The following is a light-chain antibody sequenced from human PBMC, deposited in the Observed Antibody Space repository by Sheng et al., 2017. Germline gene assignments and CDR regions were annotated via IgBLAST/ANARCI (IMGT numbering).Light chain of an antibody. CDR3: QQYDTAPPRT. Sequence: EVVLTQSPGTLSLSPGERATLSCRASQSVSGSYLAWYQQKPGQAPRLLIYGASSRATGIPDRFSGSGSGTDFTLTISRLEPEDFAVYYCQQYDTAPPRTFGQGTEVEIK. J-gene: IGKJ1*01. CDR1: QSVSGSY. CDR2: GAS. V-gene: IGKV3-20*01.